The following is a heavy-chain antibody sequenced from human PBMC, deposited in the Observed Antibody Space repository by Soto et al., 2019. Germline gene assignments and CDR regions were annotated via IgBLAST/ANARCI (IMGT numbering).Heavy chain of an antibody. CDR1: GGTFSSYT. CDR3: ARGDYYESSGYPKGSFDY. Sequence: QVQLVQSGAEVKKPGSSVKVSCKASGGTFSSYTISWVRQAPGQGLEWMGRIIPILGIANYAQKFQGRVTITADKSTSTAYMELSSLRSEDTAVYYCARGDYYESSGYPKGSFDYWGQGTLVTVSS. V-gene: IGHV1-69*02. J-gene: IGHJ4*02. CDR2: IIPILGIA. D-gene: IGHD3-22*01.